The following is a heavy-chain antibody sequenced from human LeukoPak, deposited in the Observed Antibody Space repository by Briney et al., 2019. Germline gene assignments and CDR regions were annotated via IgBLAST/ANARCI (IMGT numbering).Heavy chain of an antibody. V-gene: IGHV4-34*01. J-gene: IGHJ4*02. CDR2: INHSGST. CDR3: ARGRGVTGYY. Sequence: SETLSLTCAVYGGSFSGYYWSWIRQPPGKGLEWIGEINHSGSTNYNPSLKSRVTISVDTSKNQFSLKLSSVTAADTAVYYCARGRGVTGYYWGQGTRVTVSS. D-gene: IGHD1-20*01. CDR1: GGSFSGYY.